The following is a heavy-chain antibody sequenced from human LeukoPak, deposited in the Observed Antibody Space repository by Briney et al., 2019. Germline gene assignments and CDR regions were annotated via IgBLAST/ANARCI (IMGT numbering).Heavy chain of an antibody. D-gene: IGHD5-12*01. J-gene: IGHJ6*03. Sequence: GASVKLSCKAAGSTVTSYDINWGPRASGPRREGRGWTGPNSSNTGYAQKFQGRVPITKNTSISTAYMELSRLRSEDTAVYYCARGGRYSGYGIYDYSYMDVWGKGTTVTVSS. CDR2: TGPNSSNT. V-gene: IGHV1-8*03. CDR1: GSTVTSYD. CDR3: ARGGRYSGYGIYDYSYMDV.